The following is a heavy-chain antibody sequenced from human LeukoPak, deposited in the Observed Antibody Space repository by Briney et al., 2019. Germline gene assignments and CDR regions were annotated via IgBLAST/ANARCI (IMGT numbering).Heavy chain of an antibody. D-gene: IGHD4-17*01. J-gene: IGHJ4*02. V-gene: IGHV4-4*07. Sequence: SETLSLTCTVSGDSISRYYWSWIRQPAGKGLEWIGRFYTIGSTNYNPSLKSRVTMSLDASKNQFSLTLNSVTAADTAVYYCARSAPSVTSYYFDSWGQGTLVTVSS. CDR1: GDSISRYY. CDR2: FYTIGST. CDR3: ARSAPSVTSYYFDS.